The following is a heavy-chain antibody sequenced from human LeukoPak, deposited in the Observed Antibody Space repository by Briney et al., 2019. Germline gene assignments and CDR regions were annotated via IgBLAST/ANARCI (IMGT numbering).Heavy chain of an antibody. Sequence: SVNVSCQASGFTFTSSAMQGVRQARGQGGEGIGWIVVGRGKTNYPQKFQGRATHTTDESTSTSYMEASSLRCSDTAGCYLPRSAAADGVGYFDYWGPRTLVTVSS. CDR2: IVVGRGKT. J-gene: IGHJ4*01. D-gene: IGHD6-13*01. CDR3: PRSAAADGVGYFDY. V-gene: IGHV1-58*02. CDR1: GFTFTSSA.